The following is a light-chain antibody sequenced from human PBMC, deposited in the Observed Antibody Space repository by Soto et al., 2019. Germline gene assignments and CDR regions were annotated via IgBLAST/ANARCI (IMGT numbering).Light chain of an antibody. J-gene: IGKJ3*01. Sequence: AIQMTQSPSSLSASVGDRVTITCRASQDIRNDLGWYQQKPGQAPNLLIFAASTLQIGVPSRFSGSVSGTYFTLTIGSLQPEDFATYYCLQAYNYPFTFGPGTTVDIK. CDR1: QDIRND. CDR3: LQAYNYPFT. V-gene: IGKV1-6*01. CDR2: AAS.